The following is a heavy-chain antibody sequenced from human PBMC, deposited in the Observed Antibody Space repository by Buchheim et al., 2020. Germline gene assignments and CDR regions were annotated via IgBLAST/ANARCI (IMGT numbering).Heavy chain of an antibody. CDR1: GYTFTSFD. CDR3: AGLYCSTSRCYFVVNWFDP. CDR2: MNPNSGNT. D-gene: IGHD2-15*01. Sequence: QVQLVQSGAEVKKPGASMKVSCKASGYTFTSFDINWVRQATGQGLEWMGWMNPNSGNTGYAEKFQGRISMTRNNSTNTAYMELSDLRSEDTGVYYCAGLYCSTSRCYFVVNWFDPWGQGTL. J-gene: IGHJ5*02. V-gene: IGHV1-8*01.